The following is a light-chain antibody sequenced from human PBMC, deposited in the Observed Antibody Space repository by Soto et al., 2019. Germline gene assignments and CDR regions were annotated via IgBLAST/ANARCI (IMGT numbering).Light chain of an antibody. Sequence: TQSAVTLSLSPGERATLSCRASQSVSSYLAWYHQKPGQAPRLLIYDASNRATGIPARFSGSGSGTDFTLTISILEPEDSTVYYCQQYGKLPITFGQGTRLEIK. J-gene: IGKJ5*01. V-gene: IGKV3-11*01. CDR1: QSVSSY. CDR2: DAS. CDR3: QQYGKLPIT.